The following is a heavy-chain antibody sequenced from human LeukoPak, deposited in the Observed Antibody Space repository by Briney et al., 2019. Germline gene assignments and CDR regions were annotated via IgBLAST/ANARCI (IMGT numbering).Heavy chain of an antibody. CDR1: GGTFSSYA. J-gene: IGHJ4*02. V-gene: IGHV1-69*04. D-gene: IGHD6-19*01. CDR3: ASFGSGRGGERFDY. Sequence: SVKVSCKASGGTFSSYAISWVRQAPGQGLEWMGRITPILGIANYAQKFQGRVTITADKSTSTAYMELSSLRSEDTAVYYCASFGSGRGGERFDYWGQGTLVTVSS. CDR2: ITPILGIA.